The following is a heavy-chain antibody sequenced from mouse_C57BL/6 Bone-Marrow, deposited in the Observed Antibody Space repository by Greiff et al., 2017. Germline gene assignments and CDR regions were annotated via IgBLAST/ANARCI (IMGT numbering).Heavy chain of an antibody. V-gene: IGHV1-69*01. CDR1: GYTFTSYW. CDR2: IDPSDSYT. CDR3: ATPYYYGSSYWYFDV. D-gene: IGHD1-1*01. J-gene: IGHJ1*03. Sequence: QVQLKQPGAELVMPGASVKLSCKASGYTFTSYWMHWVKQRPGQGLEWIGEIDPSDSYTNYNQKFKGKSTLTVDKSSSPAYMQLSSLTSEDSAVYYCATPYYYGSSYWYFDVWGTGTTVTVSS.